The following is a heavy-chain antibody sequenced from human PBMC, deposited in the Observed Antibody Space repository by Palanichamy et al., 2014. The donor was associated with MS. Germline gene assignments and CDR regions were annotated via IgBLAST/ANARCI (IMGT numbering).Heavy chain of an antibody. CDR2: ISSSSTYI. J-gene: IGHJ6*02. Sequence: LVEVVGEGLGQGPGGSLRLSCAASGFTFSSYSMNWVRQAPGKGLEWVSSISSSSTYIYYADSVKGRFTISRDNAKSSLYLQMNSLRAEDTAVYYCARDRGILGYCSTTSCYSFYYYYYDMDVWGQGTTVTVSS. CDR3: ARDRGILGYCSTTSCYSFYYYYYDMDV. D-gene: IGHD2-2*01. V-gene: IGHV3-21*01. CDR1: GFTFSSYS.